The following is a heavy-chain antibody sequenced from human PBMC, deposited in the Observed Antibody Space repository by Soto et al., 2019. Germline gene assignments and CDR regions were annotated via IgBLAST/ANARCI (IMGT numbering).Heavy chain of an antibody. D-gene: IGHD2-2*01. Sequence: QVQLVESGGGVVQPGGSLRLSCEASGFTFSKFGIHWVRQAPGKWLEWVAVVSYDGSFKYYADSVKGRFTISRDNSKNTLYLQMNSLRPEDTALYYCAKDSDQLLFDYYYYGMDVWGQGTTVTVSS. J-gene: IGHJ6*02. CDR2: VSYDGSFK. V-gene: IGHV3-30*18. CDR1: GFTFSKFG. CDR3: AKDSDQLLFDYYYYGMDV.